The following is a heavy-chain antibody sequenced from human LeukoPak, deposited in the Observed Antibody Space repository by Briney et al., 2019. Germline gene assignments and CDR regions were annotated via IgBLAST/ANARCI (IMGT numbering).Heavy chain of an antibody. J-gene: IGHJ6*03. D-gene: IGHD3-10*01. CDR3: ARGSNGGVRGVIITGYYYYMDV. Sequence: SETLSLTCTVSGGSISSGGYYWSWIRQPPGKGLEWIGYIYYSGSTYYNPSLKSRVTISVDTSKNQFSLKLSSVTAADTAVYYCARGSNGGVRGVIITGYYYYMDVWGKGTTVTVSS. CDR2: IYYSGST. V-gene: IGHV4-31*03. CDR1: GGSISSGGYY.